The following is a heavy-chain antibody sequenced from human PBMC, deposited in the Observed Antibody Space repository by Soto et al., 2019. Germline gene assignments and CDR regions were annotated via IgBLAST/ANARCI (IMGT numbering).Heavy chain of an antibody. CDR2: MNPNSGNT. CDR1: GYTFTSYD. J-gene: IGHJ5*02. Sequence: GASVKVSCKASGYTFTSYDINWVRQATGQGLEWMGWMNPNSGNTGYAQKFQGRVTMTRNTSISTAYMELSSLRSEDTAVYYCARAIRFWEWLVWSDPGGKETLVTVP. D-gene: IGHD3-3*01. V-gene: IGHV1-8*01. CDR3: ARAIRFWEWLVWSDP.